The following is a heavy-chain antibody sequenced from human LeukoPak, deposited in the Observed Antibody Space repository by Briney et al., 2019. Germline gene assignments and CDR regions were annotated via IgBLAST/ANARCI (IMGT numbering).Heavy chain of an antibody. D-gene: IGHD6-6*01. Sequence: ASVKVSCKASGGTFSSYAISWVRQAPGKGLEWVSAISGSGGSTYYADSVKGRFSISRDNSKNTLYLQMTNLRAEDTALYSCAKGGMAARPNWLDPWGQGTLVSVSS. V-gene: IGHV3-23*01. CDR1: GGTFSSYA. J-gene: IGHJ5*02. CDR2: ISGSGGST. CDR3: AKGGMAARPNWLDP.